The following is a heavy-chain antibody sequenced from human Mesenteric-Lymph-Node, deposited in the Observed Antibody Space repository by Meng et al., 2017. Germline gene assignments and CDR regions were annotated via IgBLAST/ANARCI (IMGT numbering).Heavy chain of an antibody. CDR1: GYTFTSYD. V-gene: IGHV1-69*13. J-gene: IGHJ4*02. CDR2: IIPIFGTA. CDR3: ARLGVDSSGIDKDY. Sequence: SVKVSCKASGYTFTSYDINWVRQATGQGLEWMGGIIPIFGTANYAQKFQGRVTITADESTSTAYMELSSLRSEDTAVYYCARLGVDSSGIDKDYWGQGTLVTVSS. D-gene: IGHD3-22*01.